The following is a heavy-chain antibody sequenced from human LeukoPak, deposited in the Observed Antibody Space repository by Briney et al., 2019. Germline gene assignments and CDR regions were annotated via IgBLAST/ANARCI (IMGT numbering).Heavy chain of an antibody. V-gene: IGHV3-21*01. CDR3: ARVGYSSRQDVFQCFDY. J-gene: IGHJ4*02. D-gene: IGHD6-13*01. Sequence: PGGSLRLSCAASGFTFSSYSMNWVRQAPGKGLEWVSSISSSSSYIYYADSVKGRFTISRDNAKNSLYLQMNSLRAEDTAVYYCARVGYSSRQDVFQCFDYWGQGTLVTVSS. CDR2: ISSSSSYI. CDR1: GFTFSSYS.